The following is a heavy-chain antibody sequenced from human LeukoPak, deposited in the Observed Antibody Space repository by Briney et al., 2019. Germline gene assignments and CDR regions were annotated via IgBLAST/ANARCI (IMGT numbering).Heavy chain of an antibody. V-gene: IGHV4-59*01. Sequence: SETLSLTCTVSGGSISSYYWRWIRQPPGKGLEWIGYIYYSGSTNYNPSLKSRVTISVDTSKNQFSLKLSSVTAADTAVYYCASGSYDSSGRPLWGQGTLVTVSS. J-gene: IGHJ4*02. D-gene: IGHD3-22*01. CDR2: IYYSGST. CDR3: ASGSYDSSGRPL. CDR1: GGSISSYY.